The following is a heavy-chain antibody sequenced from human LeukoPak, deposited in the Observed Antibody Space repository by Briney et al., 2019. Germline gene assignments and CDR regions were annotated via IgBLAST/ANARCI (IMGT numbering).Heavy chain of an antibody. V-gene: IGHV3-21*01. CDR2: ISSSSSYI. D-gene: IGHD5-24*01. Sequence: GGSLRLSCAASGFTFSSYSMNWVRQAPGKGLEWVSSISSSSSYIYYADSVKGRFTISRDNAKNSLYLQMNSLRAEDTAVYYCARDHAATAPNYYNWFDPWGQGTLVTVSS. CDR3: ARDHAATAPNYYNWFDP. CDR1: GFTFSSYS. J-gene: IGHJ5*02.